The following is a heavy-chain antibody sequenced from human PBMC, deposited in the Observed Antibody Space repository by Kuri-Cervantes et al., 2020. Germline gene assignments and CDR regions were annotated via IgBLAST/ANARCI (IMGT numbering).Heavy chain of an antibody. Sequence: GGSLRLSCAASGFTFSSYAMTWVRQTPGKGLEWVSAISGSGGYTYYADSVKGRFTISRDNSKNSLYLQMNSLRAEDTAVYYCARDKTYYYDSSGLTDVWGKGTTVTVSS. CDR2: ISGSGGYT. D-gene: IGHD3-22*01. V-gene: IGHV3-23*01. CDR1: GFTFSSYA. J-gene: IGHJ6*04. CDR3: ARDKTYYYDSSGLTDV.